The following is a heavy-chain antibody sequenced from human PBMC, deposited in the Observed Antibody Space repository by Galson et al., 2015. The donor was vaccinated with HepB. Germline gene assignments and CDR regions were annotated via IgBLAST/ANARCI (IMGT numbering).Heavy chain of an antibody. V-gene: IGHV4-4*02. Sequence: SETLSLTCAVSGGSISSSNWWSWVRQPPGKGLEWIGEIYHSGSTTYNPSLKSRVTISVDKSKNQFSLKLSSVTAADTAVYYCAGARDDYYDSSGYYNWGQGTLVTVSS. CDR2: IYHSGST. D-gene: IGHD3-22*01. J-gene: IGHJ4*02. CDR3: AGARDDYYDSSGYYN. CDR1: GGSISSSNW.